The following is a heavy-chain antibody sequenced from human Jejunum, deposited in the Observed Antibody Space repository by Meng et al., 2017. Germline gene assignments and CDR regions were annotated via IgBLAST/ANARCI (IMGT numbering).Heavy chain of an antibody. D-gene: IGHD6-19*01. CDR1: GFTFSSYA. CDR3: ARAGGVVGYSSGCYFDY. CDR2: ISNNGGST. J-gene: IGHJ4*02. Sequence: GESLKTSCAASGFTFSSYAMHWVRQAPGKGLEYVSAISNNGGSTYYANSVKGRFTISRDNSKSTLYLQMGSLRAEDMAVFYCARAGGVVGYSSGCYFDYWGQGTLVTVSS. V-gene: IGHV3-64*01.